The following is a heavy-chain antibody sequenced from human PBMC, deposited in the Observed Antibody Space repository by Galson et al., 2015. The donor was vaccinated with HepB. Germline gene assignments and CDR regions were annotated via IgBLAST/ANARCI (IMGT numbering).Heavy chain of an antibody. CDR3: ARGDGAFDV. J-gene: IGHJ3*01. D-gene: IGHD2-21*01. V-gene: IGHV1-3*01. CDR2: INLNNGDT. Sequence: SVKVSCKASGYTFISYLIHWVRQAPGQGLEWMGWINLNNGDTQYSQRFQGRITITRDTSASTAYMELSSLRSEDTAMFYCARGDGAFDVWGQGTMVTVSS. CDR1: GYTFISYL.